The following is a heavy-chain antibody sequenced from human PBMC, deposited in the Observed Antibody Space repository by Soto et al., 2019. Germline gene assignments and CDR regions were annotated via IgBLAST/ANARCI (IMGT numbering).Heavy chain of an antibody. CDR3: AKEVWGLYTFGRPLDN. V-gene: IGHV3-33*07. CDR1: GFNFSKFG. D-gene: IGHD3-16*01. J-gene: IGHJ4*01. CDR2: IWYDGSQK. Sequence: QAHLVESGGRVVQPGRSLRLSCAASGFNFSKFGMYWVRQAPGKGLEWVAVIWYDGSQKYYADSVKGRFTIPRDNSNNTLYLQMSSLRAEDTAVYYCAKEVWGLYTFGRPLDNWGHGTLVTVSS.